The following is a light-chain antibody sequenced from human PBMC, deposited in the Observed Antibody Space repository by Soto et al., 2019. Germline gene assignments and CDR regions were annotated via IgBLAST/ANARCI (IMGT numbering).Light chain of an antibody. Sequence: EIVMTQSPATLSVSPGEGATLSCRASQSLRNNLAWYQQKPGQAPRLLIYSASTRATGIPARSSGSWSGTEFTLSISSLQSEDFAVYYCQQYNAWPLTFGGGTKVETK. J-gene: IGKJ4*01. CDR3: QQYNAWPLT. V-gene: IGKV3-15*01. CDR2: SAS. CDR1: QSLRNN.